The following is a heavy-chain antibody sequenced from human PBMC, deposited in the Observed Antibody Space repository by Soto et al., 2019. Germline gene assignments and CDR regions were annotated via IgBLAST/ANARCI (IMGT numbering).Heavy chain of an antibody. CDR3: ASWLEREHAYDI. V-gene: IGHV3-53*01. CDR1: GLTVRGKKY. J-gene: IGHJ3*02. Sequence: DVQLVASGGGLIQPGGSLRLSCAALGLTVRGKKYITWVRQAPGKGLEWVSALYDVDGTYYADSAKGRFTISRDNSHNIIYLQMNSLGPDDTAVYYCASWLEREHAYDIWGLGTMVTVSS. CDR2: LYDVDGT. D-gene: IGHD1-1*01.